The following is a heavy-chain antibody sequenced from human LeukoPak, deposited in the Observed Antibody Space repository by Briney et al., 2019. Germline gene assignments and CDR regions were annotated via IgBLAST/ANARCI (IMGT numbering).Heavy chain of an antibody. J-gene: IGHJ3*02. CDR1: GGSINNYY. CDR3: ARRLRLKNPGGDAFDI. Sequence: SETLSLTCSVSGGSINNYYWNWIRQPPGKGLEWIGYIYYSGSTRYNPSLQSRVIMSIGTSKTQFSLKLDSVTAADTAVYYCARRLRLKNPGGDAFDIWGQGTVVTVSS. D-gene: IGHD5/OR15-5a*01. CDR2: IYYSGST. V-gene: IGHV4-59*08.